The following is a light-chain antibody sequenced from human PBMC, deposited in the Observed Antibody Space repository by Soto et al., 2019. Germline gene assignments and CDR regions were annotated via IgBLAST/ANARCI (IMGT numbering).Light chain of an antibody. CDR3: QTWDSNSNYV. CDR1: KLGDKY. J-gene: IGLJ1*01. Sequence: SYELSQPPSVSVSPGQTATISRSGDKLGDKYACWYQQKPGQSPVLVIYQDSKRPSGIPERFSGSNSGNTATLTIRGTQAMDEADYYCQTWDSNSNYVFGAGTKVTVL. V-gene: IGLV3-1*01. CDR2: QDS.